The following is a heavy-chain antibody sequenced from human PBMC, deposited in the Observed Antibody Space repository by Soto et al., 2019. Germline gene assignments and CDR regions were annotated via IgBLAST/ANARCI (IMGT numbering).Heavy chain of an antibody. CDR2: ISGSGGST. D-gene: IGHD3-10*01. CDR3: AKGGPGGSGANYYYYYGMDV. CDR1: GFTFSSYA. V-gene: IGHV3-23*01. J-gene: IGHJ6*02. Sequence: EVQLLESGGGLVQPGGSLRLSCAASGFTFSSYAMSWVRQAPGKGLEWVSAISGSGGSTYYADSVKGRFTISRDNSKNTLYLQMNSLRAEDTAVYYCAKGGPGGSGANYYYYYGMDVWGQGTTVTVSS.